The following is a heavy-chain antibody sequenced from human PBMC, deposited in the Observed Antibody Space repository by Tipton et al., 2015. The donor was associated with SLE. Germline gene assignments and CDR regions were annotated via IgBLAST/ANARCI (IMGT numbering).Heavy chain of an antibody. Sequence: SLRLSCAASGFTFSSYAMSWVRQAPGKGLEWVANIKQDGSEKYYVDSVKGRFTISRDSAKNSLYLQMNSLRAEDTAVYYCARSSGWSIWGQGTMVTVSS. CDR1: GFTFSSYA. D-gene: IGHD6-19*01. CDR2: IKQDGSEK. CDR3: ARSSGWSI. J-gene: IGHJ3*02. V-gene: IGHV3-7*01.